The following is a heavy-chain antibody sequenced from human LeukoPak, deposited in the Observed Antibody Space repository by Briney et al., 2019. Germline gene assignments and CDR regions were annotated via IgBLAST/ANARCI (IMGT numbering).Heavy chain of an antibody. J-gene: IGHJ4*02. CDR3: AKGRYSSGWYTPFDY. Sequence: GGSLRLSCAASGFTFDDYAMHWVRQAPGKGLEWVSLISWDGGSTYYADSVKGRFTISRDNSKNSLYLQMNSLRAEDTALYYCAKGRYSSGWYTPFDYWGQGTLVTVSS. V-gene: IGHV3-43D*03. D-gene: IGHD6-19*01. CDR2: ISWDGGST. CDR1: GFTFDDYA.